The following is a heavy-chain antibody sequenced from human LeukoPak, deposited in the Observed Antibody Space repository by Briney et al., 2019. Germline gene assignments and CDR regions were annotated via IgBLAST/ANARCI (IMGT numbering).Heavy chain of an antibody. Sequence: GGSLRLSCAASELSVSDNCMTWVRQAPGKGLEWVSFIYSGGDTYYADSVRGRFTISRDNSKNTLFLQMNSLRAKDTAVYYCAKVATTLWFGDRYFDYWGQGTLVTVSS. CDR2: IYSGGDT. CDR1: ELSVSDNC. V-gene: IGHV3-53*01. D-gene: IGHD3-10*01. CDR3: AKVATTLWFGDRYFDY. J-gene: IGHJ4*02.